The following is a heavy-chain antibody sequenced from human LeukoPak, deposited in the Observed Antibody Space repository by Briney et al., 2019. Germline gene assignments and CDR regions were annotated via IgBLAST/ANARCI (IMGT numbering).Heavy chain of an antibody. V-gene: IGHV3-53*01. Sequence: PGGSLRLSCAVSGFTVSSNYMSWVRQAPGKGLEWVSVNSGDSTYYADSVKGRFTIFRDNSKNTLYLQMNSLRAEDTAMYYCGGNSDYWGQGILDTVSS. J-gene: IGHJ4*02. CDR2: NSGDST. D-gene: IGHD4-23*01. CDR1: GFTVSSNY. CDR3: GGNSDY.